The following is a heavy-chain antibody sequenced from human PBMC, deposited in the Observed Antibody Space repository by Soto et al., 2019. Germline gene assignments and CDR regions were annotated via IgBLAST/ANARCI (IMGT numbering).Heavy chain of an antibody. Sequence: QVQVQESGPGLVKPSGTLSLTCAVSGGSISTDNWWSWVRQPPGKGLEWIGESYHTGKTHYNPSLQSRVSISADTSKNRLCLQLTSVTAADTAVYYCARDQDSGWGLDSWGQGILVTVS. CDR2: SYHTGKT. CDR1: GGSISTDNW. V-gene: IGHV4-4*02. CDR3: ARDQDSGWGLDS. J-gene: IGHJ4*02. D-gene: IGHD6-19*01.